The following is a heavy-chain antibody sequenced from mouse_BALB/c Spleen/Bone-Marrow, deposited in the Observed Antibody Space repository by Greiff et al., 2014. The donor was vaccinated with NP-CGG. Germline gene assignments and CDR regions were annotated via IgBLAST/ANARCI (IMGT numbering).Heavy chain of an antibody. CDR2: INPDSSTI. J-gene: IGHJ1*01. D-gene: IGHD1-2*01. CDR3: ARPGYYGYQDV. Sequence: VQLKQSGGGLVQPGGSLKLSCAASGFDFSRYWMTWVRQAPGKGLEWIGEINPDSSTINYTPSLKDKFIISRDNAKNTLYLQMSKVRSEDTALYYCARPGYYGYQDVWGAGTTVTVSS. V-gene: IGHV4-1*02. CDR1: GFDFSRYW.